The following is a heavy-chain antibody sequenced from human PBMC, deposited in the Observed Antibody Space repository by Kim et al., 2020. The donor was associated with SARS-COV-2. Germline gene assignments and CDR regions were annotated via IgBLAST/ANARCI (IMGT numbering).Heavy chain of an antibody. V-gene: IGHV3-33*08. J-gene: IGHJ4*02. D-gene: IGHD3-3*01. CDR2: IWYDGSNK. CDR3: ARDGVLFQITIFGVVKSPLDY. CDR1: GFTFSSYG. Sequence: GGSLRLSCAASGFTFSSYGMHWVRQAPGKGLEWVAVIWYDGSNKYYADSVKGRFTISRDNSKNTLYLQMNSLRAEDTAVYYCARDGVLFQITIFGVVKSPLDYWGQGTLVTVSS.